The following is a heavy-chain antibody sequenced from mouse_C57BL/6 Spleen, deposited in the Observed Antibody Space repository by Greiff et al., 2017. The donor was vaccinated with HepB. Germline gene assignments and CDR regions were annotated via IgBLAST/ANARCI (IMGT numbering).Heavy chain of an antibody. Sequence: QVQLQQSGPELVKPGASVKISCKASGYAFSSSWMNWVKQRPGKGLEWIGRIYPGDGDTNYNGKFKGKATLTADKSSSTAYMQLSSLTSEDSAVYFCAREGAYGKSLAYWGQGTLVTVSA. CDR1: GYAFSSSW. CDR2: IYPGDGDT. CDR3: AREGAYGKSLAY. J-gene: IGHJ3*01. V-gene: IGHV1-82*01. D-gene: IGHD2-1*01.